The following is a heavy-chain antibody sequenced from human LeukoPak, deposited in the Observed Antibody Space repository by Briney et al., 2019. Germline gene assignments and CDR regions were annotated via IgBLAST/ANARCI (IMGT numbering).Heavy chain of an antibody. D-gene: IGHD7-27*01. V-gene: IGHV4-59*12. CDR2: ICGSGST. CDR3: ARAATTGETRYGMDV. J-gene: IGHJ6*02. CDR1: SGSIRSYY. Sequence: SETLSLTCTVSSGSIRSYYWSWLRQPPGKGLEWIGYICGSGSTNFNPSLKSRVTMSVDTSKNQFSLQLNSVTPEDTAVYYCARAATTGETRYGMDVWGQGTTVTVSS.